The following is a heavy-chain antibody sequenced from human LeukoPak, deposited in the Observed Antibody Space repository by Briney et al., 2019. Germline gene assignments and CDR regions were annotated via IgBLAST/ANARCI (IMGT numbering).Heavy chain of an antibody. D-gene: IGHD3-16*01. J-gene: IGHJ3*02. CDR3: ARARLTDYVWGRRTFDI. Sequence: GGSLRLSCAVSGFTFSSYEMNWVRQAPGKGLEWVSYISSICSTIYYADSVKGRCTISRDNAKKSLYLQMNSLRAEDTAVYYCARARLTDYVWGRRTFDIWGQGTMVTISS. CDR1: GFTFSSYE. CDR2: ISSICSTI. V-gene: IGHV3-48*03.